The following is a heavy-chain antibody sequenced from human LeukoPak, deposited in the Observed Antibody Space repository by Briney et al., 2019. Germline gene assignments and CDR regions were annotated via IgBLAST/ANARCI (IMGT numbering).Heavy chain of an antibody. CDR2: IYHSGST. J-gene: IGHJ4*02. V-gene: IGHV4-30-2*01. CDR3: ARVRNYLFDY. CDR1: GGSISSGGYS. D-gene: IGHD1-7*01. Sequence: SETLSLTCAVPGGSISSGGYSWSWIRQPPGKGLEWIGYIYHSGSTYYNPSLKSRVTISVDRSKNQFSLKLSSVTAADTAVYYCARVRNYLFDYWGQGTLVTVSS.